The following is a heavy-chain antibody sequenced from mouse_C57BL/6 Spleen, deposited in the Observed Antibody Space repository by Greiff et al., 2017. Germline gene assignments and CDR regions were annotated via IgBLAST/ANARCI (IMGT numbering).Heavy chain of an antibody. CDR1: GFTFSDYG. Sequence: EVQLVESGGGLVKPGGSLKLSCAASGFTFSDYGMHWVRQAPEKGLEWVAYISSGSSTIYYADTVKGRFTISRNNAKNTLFLQMTSLRSEDTAMYYCARGRYYYGSEYFDVWGTGTTVTVSS. V-gene: IGHV5-17*01. CDR3: ARGRYYYGSEYFDV. CDR2: ISSGSSTI. J-gene: IGHJ1*03. D-gene: IGHD1-1*01.